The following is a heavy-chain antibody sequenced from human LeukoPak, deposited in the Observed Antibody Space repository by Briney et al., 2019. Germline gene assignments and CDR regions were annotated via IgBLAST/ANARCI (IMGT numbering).Heavy chain of an antibody. CDR1: GFTFTSYV. CDR3: ARVVKKDYDFWSAYSGWFDC. CDR2: ISYDGSNK. J-gene: IGHJ4*02. Sequence: PGRSLRLSCAASGFTFTSYVMHWVRQAPGKGLQWVALISYDGSNKYYADSVKGRFTISRDNSKNTLYLQMNSLRAEDTAVYYCARVVKKDYDFWSAYSGWFDCWGQGTLVTVSS. V-gene: IGHV3-30*03. D-gene: IGHD3-3*01.